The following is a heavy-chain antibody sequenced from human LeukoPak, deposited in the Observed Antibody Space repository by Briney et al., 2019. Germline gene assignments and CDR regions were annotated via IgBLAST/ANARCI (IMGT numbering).Heavy chain of an antibody. Sequence: PSETLSLTCTVSGYSISSGYYWGWIRQPPGKGLEWIGSIYHSGSTYYNPSLKSRVTISVDTSKNQFSLKLSSVTAADTAVYYCARVYSYGWNHAFDIWGQGTMVTVSS. V-gene: IGHV4-38-2*02. CDR1: GYSISSGYY. CDR3: ARVYSYGWNHAFDI. D-gene: IGHD5-18*01. J-gene: IGHJ3*02. CDR2: IYHSGST.